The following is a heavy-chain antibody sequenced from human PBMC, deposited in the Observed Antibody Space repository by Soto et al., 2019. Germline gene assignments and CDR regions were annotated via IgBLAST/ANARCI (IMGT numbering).Heavy chain of an antibody. CDR1: GYTFTSYA. CDR3: ARMVSGYYYGFDY. Sequence: EASVKVSCKASGYTFTSYAMHWVRQAPGQRLEWMGWISAGNGNTKYSQKFQGRVTITRDTSASTAYMELSSLRSEDTAVYYCARMVSGYYYGFDYWGQGTLVTVSS. J-gene: IGHJ4*02. V-gene: IGHV1-3*01. D-gene: IGHD3-22*01. CDR2: ISAGNGNT.